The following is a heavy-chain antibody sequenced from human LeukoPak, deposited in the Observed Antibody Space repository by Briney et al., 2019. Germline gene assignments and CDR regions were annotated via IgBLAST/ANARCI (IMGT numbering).Heavy chain of an antibody. CDR2: IYHSGST. J-gene: IGHJ6*02. CDR3: ARGRLAVAGTSYYYYGMDV. Sequence: SETLSLTCTVSGYSISSGYYWGWIRQPPGKGLEWIGSIYHSGSTYYNPSLKSRVTISVDTSKNQFSLKLSSVTAADTAVYYCARGRLAVAGTSYYYYGMDVWGQGTTVTVSS. V-gene: IGHV4-38-2*02. CDR1: GYSISSGYY. D-gene: IGHD6-19*01.